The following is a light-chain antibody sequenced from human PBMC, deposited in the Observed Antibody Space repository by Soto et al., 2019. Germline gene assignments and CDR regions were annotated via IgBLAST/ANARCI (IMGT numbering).Light chain of an antibody. J-gene: IGKJ1*01. Sequence: DIRLSGSPSSLFAFVGDRVSISCRASQTISSWLARYQQKPWKAPKLLIYKASSLETGVPSKFSGSGLGTEFTLTISSLQPDHFAINYCQQYINHPWTYGQGTKVDI. V-gene: IGKV1-5*03. CDR3: QQYINHPWT. CDR2: KAS. CDR1: QTISSW.